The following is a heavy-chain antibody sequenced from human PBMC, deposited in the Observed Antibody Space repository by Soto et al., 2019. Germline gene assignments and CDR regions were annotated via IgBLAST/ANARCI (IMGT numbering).Heavy chain of an antibody. J-gene: IGHJ6*02. CDR2: ISYDGSNK. V-gene: IGHV3-30*18. CDR3: AKDGPFTYGSGSYPTRYYYYYGMDV. Sequence: GGSLRLSCAASGFTFSSYGMHWVRQAPGKGLEWVAVISYDGSNKYYADSVKGRFTISRDNSKNTLYLQMNSPRAEDTAVYYCAKDGPFTYGSGSYPTRYYYYYGMDVWGQGTTVTVSS. CDR1: GFTFSSYG. D-gene: IGHD3-10*01.